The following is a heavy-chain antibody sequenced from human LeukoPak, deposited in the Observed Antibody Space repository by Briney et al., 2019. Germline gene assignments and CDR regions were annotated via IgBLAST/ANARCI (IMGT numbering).Heavy chain of an antibody. J-gene: IGHJ4*02. CDR2: IKQDGSET. Sequence: GGSLRLSCAASEFTFSGYWMSWFRQAPGKGLEWVATIKQDGSETDYVDSVKGRFTISRDNAKNSLYLQMNSLRDEDTAVYYCARAWGYVSGIDYWGQGTLVTVSS. CDR3: ARAWGYVSGIDY. CDR1: EFTFSGYW. V-gene: IGHV3-7*02. D-gene: IGHD3-10*01.